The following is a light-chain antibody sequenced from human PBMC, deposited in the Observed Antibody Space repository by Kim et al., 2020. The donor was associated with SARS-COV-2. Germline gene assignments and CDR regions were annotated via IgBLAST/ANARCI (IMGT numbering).Light chain of an antibody. V-gene: IGLV2-8*01. CDR2: EVN. Sequence: SVTISCTGTSSDVGGYNYVSWYQQHPGKAPKFIIYEVNKRPSGVPDRFSGSKSGNTASLTVSGLQAEDEADYYCSSFAGSNNPVVFGGGTKLTVL. CDR3: SSFAGSNNPVV. J-gene: IGLJ2*01. CDR1: SSDVGGYNY.